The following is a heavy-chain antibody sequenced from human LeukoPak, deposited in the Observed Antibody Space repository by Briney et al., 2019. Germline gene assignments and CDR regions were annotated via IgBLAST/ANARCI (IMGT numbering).Heavy chain of an antibody. CDR3: ASDTATAYYYYGMDV. CDR1: GFTFSSYS. CDR2: ISSSSSYI. J-gene: IGHJ6*02. V-gene: IGHV3-21*01. Sequence: GSLRLSCAASGFTFSSYSMNWVRQAPGKGLEWVSSISSSSSYIYYADSVKGRFTISRDNAKNSLYLQMNSLRAEDTAVYYCASDTATAYYYYGMDVWGQGTTVTVSS. D-gene: IGHD5-18*01.